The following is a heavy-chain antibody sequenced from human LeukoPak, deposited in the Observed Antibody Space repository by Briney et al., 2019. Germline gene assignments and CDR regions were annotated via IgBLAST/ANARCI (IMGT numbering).Heavy chain of an antibody. V-gene: IGHV3-9*01. CDR3: AKDGAAYDFWSGYYSFSFAFDI. D-gene: IGHD3-3*01. CDR1: GFTFSSYA. CDR2: ISWNSGSI. J-gene: IGHJ3*02. Sequence: GGSLRLSCAASGFTFSSYAMSWVRQAPGKGLEWVSGISWNSGSIGYADSVKGRFTISRDNAKNSLYLQMNSLRAEDTALYYCAKDGAAYDFWSGYYSFSFAFDIWGQGTMVTVSS.